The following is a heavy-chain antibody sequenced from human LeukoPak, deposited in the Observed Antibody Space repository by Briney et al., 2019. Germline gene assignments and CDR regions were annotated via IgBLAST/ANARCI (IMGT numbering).Heavy chain of an antibody. V-gene: IGHV3-21*01. Sequence: GGSLRLSCAASGFTFSSYSMNWVRQAPGKGLEWVSSISSSSSYIYYADSVKGRFTISRVNAKNSLYLQMNSLRAEDTAVYYCARVTDDYVWGSYRSHLDYWGQGTLVTVSS. CDR3: ARVTDDYVWGSYRSHLDY. CDR2: ISSSSSYI. D-gene: IGHD3-16*02. CDR1: GFTFSSYS. J-gene: IGHJ4*02.